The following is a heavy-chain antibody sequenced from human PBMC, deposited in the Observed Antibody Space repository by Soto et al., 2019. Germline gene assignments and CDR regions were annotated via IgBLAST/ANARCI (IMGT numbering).Heavy chain of an antibody. D-gene: IGHD3-10*01. Sequence: GESLTISCKGSGYSFTSYWIGWVRQMPGKGLEWMGIIYPGDSDTRYSPSFQGQVTISADKSISTAYLQWSSLKASDTAMYYCARQSMVRGVIIPPNYYYMDVWGKGTTVTVSS. CDR1: GYSFTSYW. CDR3: ARQSMVRGVIIPPNYYYMDV. J-gene: IGHJ6*03. CDR2: IYPGDSDT. V-gene: IGHV5-51*01.